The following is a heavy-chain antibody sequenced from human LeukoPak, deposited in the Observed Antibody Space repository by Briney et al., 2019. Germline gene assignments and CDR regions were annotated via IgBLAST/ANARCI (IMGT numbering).Heavy chain of an antibody. D-gene: IGHD3-10*01. V-gene: IGHV1-2*02. J-gene: IGHJ4*02. CDR2: INPNSGAT. Sequence: ASVKVSCKASGYTFNDYYVHWVRQAPGQGLEWMGWINPNSGATYYAQNFQGRVTLTRDTSISTAYMELSSLRSDDTAVFYCARDRGANYYGSLNLFDYWGQGTLVTVSS. CDR1: GYTFNDYY. CDR3: ARDRGANYYGSLNLFDY.